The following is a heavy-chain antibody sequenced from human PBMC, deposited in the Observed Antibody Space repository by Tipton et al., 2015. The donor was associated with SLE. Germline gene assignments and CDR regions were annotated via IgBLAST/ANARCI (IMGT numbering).Heavy chain of an antibody. J-gene: IGHJ4*02. D-gene: IGHD3-22*01. CDR2: ISYDGSTK. CDR1: GFTFSSYA. CDR3: AKDRHYYDSSGRYYFDY. Sequence: SLRLSCAASGFTFSSYAMHWVRQAPGKGLEWVTVISYDGSTKYYADSVKGRFTISRDTSKNTLFLQMNSLTAEDTAVYYCAKDRHYYDSSGRYYFDYWGQGTLVTVSS. V-gene: IGHV3-30*04.